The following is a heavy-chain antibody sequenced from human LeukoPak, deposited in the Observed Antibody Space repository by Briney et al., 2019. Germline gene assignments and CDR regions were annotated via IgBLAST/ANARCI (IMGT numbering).Heavy chain of an antibody. Sequence: GESLQISCKGSGYGFTSYWIGWVRQMPGKGLEWMGIIYPGDSDTRYSPSFQGQVTISADKSISTAYLQWSSLKASDTAMYYCARQGQLRFLEFDYWGQGTLVTVSS. V-gene: IGHV5-51*01. CDR3: ARQGQLRFLEFDY. CDR2: IYPGDSDT. D-gene: IGHD3-3*01. CDR1: GYGFTSYW. J-gene: IGHJ4*02.